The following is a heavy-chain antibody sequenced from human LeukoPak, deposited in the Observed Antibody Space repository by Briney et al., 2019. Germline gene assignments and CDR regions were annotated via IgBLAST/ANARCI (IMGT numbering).Heavy chain of an antibody. D-gene: IGHD4-17*01. V-gene: IGHV1-2*02. CDR2: INPNSGGT. Sequence: ASVKVSCKASGYTFTSYDINWVRQAPGQGLEWMGWINPNSGGTNYAQKFQGRVTMTRDTSISTAYMELSRLRSDDTAVYYCARGTNYGDATGAFDIWGQGTMVTVSS. CDR1: GYTFTSYD. J-gene: IGHJ3*02. CDR3: ARGTNYGDATGAFDI.